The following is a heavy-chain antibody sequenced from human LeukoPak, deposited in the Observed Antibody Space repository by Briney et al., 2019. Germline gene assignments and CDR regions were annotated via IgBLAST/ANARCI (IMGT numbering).Heavy chain of an antibody. V-gene: IGHV4-59*08. CDR1: GVFISSHY. Sequence: SETLSLTCTVSGVFISSHYWSWIRQPPGKGLEWIGYIFYTGSTDYNPSLRSRITMSVDTSKNQFSLRLTSVAAADTAVYDCARQNPAVGGQGLDYWGQGILVTVFS. CDR3: ARQNPAVGGQGLDY. J-gene: IGHJ4*02. CDR2: IFYTGST. D-gene: IGHD1-26*01.